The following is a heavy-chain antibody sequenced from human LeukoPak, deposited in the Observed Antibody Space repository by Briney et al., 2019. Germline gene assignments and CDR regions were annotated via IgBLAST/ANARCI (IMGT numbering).Heavy chain of an antibody. Sequence: GGSLRLSCAASGFTFSSYSMNWVRQTPGKGLEWVSYISSTSSTIYYADSVKGRFTISRDTAKNSLYLQMNSLRAEDTAVYSCARGDYGDYWNYYYMDVWGKGTTVTVSS. CDR2: ISSTSSTI. CDR3: ARGDYGDYWNYYYMDV. V-gene: IGHV3-48*01. D-gene: IGHD4-17*01. J-gene: IGHJ6*03. CDR1: GFTFSSYS.